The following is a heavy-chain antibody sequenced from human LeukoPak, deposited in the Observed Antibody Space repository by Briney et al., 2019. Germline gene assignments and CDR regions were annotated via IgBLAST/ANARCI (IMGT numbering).Heavy chain of an antibody. J-gene: IGHJ5*02. V-gene: IGHV1-18*01. CDR1: GYTFTSYG. CDR3: ARDKGYYYGSGSYYTCWFDP. CDR2: ISAYNGNT. D-gene: IGHD3-10*01. Sequence: GASVKVSCKASGYTFTSYGISWVRQAPGQGLEWMGWISAYNGNTNYAQKLQGRVTMTTDTSTSTAYMELRSLRSDDTAVYYCARDKGYYYGSGSYYTCWFDPWGQGTLVTVSS.